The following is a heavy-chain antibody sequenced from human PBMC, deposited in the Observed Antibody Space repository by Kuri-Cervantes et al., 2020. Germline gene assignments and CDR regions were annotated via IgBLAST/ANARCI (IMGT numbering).Heavy chain of an antibody. J-gene: IGHJ4*02. CDR2: IVVGSGNT. CDR3: ASGGHYYDPLVGDY. V-gene: IGHV1-58*02. Sequence: SVKVSCKASGFTFTSSAMQWVRQARGQRLEWIGWIVVGSGNTNYAQKFQERVTITRDMSTSTAYMELSSLRSEDTAVYYCASGGHYYDPLVGDYWGQGTLVTVSS. D-gene: IGHD3-22*01. CDR1: GFTFTSSA.